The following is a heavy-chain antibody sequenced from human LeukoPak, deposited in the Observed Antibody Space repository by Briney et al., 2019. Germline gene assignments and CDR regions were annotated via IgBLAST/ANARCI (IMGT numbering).Heavy chain of an antibody. CDR2: INPSGGST. CDR3: ARSYLNCSGGSCYFLNWFDP. Sequence: ASVKVSCKASGYTFTSYYMHWVRQAPGQGLEWMGIINPSGGSTSYAQKFQGRVTMTRDMSTSTVYMELSSLRSKDTAVYYCARSYLNCSGGSCYFLNWFDPWGQGTLVTVSS. CDR1: GYTFTSYY. J-gene: IGHJ5*02. V-gene: IGHV1-46*01. D-gene: IGHD2-15*01.